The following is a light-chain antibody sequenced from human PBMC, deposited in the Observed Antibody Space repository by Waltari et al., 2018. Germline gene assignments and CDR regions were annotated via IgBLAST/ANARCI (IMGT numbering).Light chain of an antibody. CDR1: SRNVGLYHS. CDR2: DVS. J-gene: IGLJ3*02. Sequence: QSALTQPTSVPASPGQSITISCTGTSRNVGLYHSVPWYQQYPGKVPHLLSYDVSDRPSGFSSRFSGSKSGNTASLTISGLQADDEADYYCNSYSGSSSWVFGGGTKLTVL. V-gene: IGLV2-14*01. CDR3: NSYSGSSSWV.